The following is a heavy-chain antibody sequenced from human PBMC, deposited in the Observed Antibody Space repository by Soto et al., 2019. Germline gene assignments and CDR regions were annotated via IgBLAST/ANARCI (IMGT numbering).Heavy chain of an antibody. D-gene: IGHD6-19*01. CDR1: GDSISSDY. V-gene: IGHV4-59*01. Sequence: SGTLSLTCTVPGDSISSDYWSWIRQPPGKGLEWIGYIYYSGSTNYNPSLKSRVTISVDTSKNQFSLKLSSVTAADTAVYYCAGGHIAVATFCGQGTSVTGSS. CDR2: IYYSGST. J-gene: IGHJ6*02. CDR3: AGGHIAVATF.